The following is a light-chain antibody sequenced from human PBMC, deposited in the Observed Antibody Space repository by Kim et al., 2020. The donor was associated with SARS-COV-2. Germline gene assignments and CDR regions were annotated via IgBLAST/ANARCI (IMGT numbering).Light chain of an antibody. CDR2: GAS. V-gene: IGKV1-27*01. CDR1: RGISNY. CDR3: QKYNSVPLT. J-gene: IGKJ4*01. Sequence: ASVGDEVTITCRASRGISNYLAWYQQKAGEIPKLLIYGASTLQSGVPSRFSGSGSGTDFTLTISSLQPEDVATYYCQKYNSVPLTFGGGTKVDIK.